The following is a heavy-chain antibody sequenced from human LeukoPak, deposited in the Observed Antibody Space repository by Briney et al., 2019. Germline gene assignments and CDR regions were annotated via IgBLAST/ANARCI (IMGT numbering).Heavy chain of an antibody. V-gene: IGHV4-39*01. CDR1: GGSISSSSYY. Sequence: PSETLTLTCTVSGGSISSSSYYWGWIRPPPGRGREWIGSSYYSGTTYYNPSLRSRLTISVDTSKNQYSLKLSSVTAADTALYYCERHGDSRPPFDYCVQGTLVTVSS. CDR3: ERHGDSRPPFDY. CDR2: SYYSGTT. J-gene: IGHJ4*02. D-gene: IGHD6-13*01.